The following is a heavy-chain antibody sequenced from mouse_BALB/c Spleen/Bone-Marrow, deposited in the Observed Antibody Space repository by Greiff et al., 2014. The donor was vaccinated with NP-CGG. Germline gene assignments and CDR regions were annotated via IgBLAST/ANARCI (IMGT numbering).Heavy chain of an antibody. J-gene: IGHJ4*01. CDR1: GVSLTSYG. D-gene: IGHD2-14*01. CDR3: ARHRYGAMDY. V-gene: IGHV2-6-2*01. CDR2: IWSDGST. Sequence: QVQLKESGPDLGAPSQSLSITCTVSGVSLTSYGVHWGRQPPGKGLEWLVVIWSDGSTTYNSALKSRLSISKDNSKSQVFLKMNSLQTDDTAMYYCARHRYGAMDYWGQGTSVTVSS.